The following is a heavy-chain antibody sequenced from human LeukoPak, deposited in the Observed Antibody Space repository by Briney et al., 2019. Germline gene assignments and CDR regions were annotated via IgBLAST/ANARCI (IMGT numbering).Heavy chain of an antibody. D-gene: IGHD6-6*01. CDR3: ASALYSSSHFDY. CDR2: IYYSGST. CDR1: GGSISSSSYY. Sequence: SETLSLTCTVSGGSISSSSYYWGWIRQPPGKGLEWIGSIYYSGSTNYNPSLKSRVTISVDTSKNQFSLKLSSVTAADTAVYYCASALYSSSHFDYWGQGTLVTVSS. J-gene: IGHJ4*02. V-gene: IGHV4-39*07.